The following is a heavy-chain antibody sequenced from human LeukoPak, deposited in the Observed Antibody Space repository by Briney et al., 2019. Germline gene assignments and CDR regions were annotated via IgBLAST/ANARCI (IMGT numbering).Heavy chain of an antibody. Sequence: PSETLSLTCTVSGYSISSGYYWGWIRQPPGKGLEWIGSIYHSGSTYYNPSLKSRVTIAVDTSKNQFSLRLSSVTAADTAMYYCARDVGDGDYGWFDPWGQGTLVTVSS. V-gene: IGHV4-38-2*02. CDR2: IYHSGST. J-gene: IGHJ5*02. D-gene: IGHD4-17*01. CDR1: GYSISSGYY. CDR3: ARDVGDGDYGWFDP.